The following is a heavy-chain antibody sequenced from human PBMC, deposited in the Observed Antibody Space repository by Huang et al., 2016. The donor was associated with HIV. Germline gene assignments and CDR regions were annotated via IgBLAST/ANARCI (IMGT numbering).Heavy chain of an antibody. CDR2: IYTGGST. CDR1: GASINSGSYY. J-gene: IGHJ4*02. V-gene: IGHV4-61*09. Sequence: QVQLQGSGPGLVKPSQTLSLTCTVSGASINSGSYYWSWIRQPAGKGLEWIGHIYTGGSTNSNPTLKSRVARSMDPPSSQFSRKLGAVTATDTAVYYCARGGTYNTRGWYFDYWGQGTLVTVSS. CDR3: ARGGTYNTRGWYFDY. D-gene: IGHD1-1*01.